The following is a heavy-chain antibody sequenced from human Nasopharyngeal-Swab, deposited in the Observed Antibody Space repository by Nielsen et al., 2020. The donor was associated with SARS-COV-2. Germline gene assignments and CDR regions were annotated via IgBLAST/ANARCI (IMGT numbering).Heavy chain of an antibody. CDR1: GYIFSSYN. D-gene: IGHD3/OR15-3a*01. CDR2: VSGYNGNT. CDR3: ARGQGSWTRNAFDI. Sequence: ASVKVSCKASGYIFSSYNINWVRQAPGQGLEWMGWVSGYNGNTNYAQKFQGRVTMTTDTSTSTAYMELRSLRSDDTAVYYCARGQGSWTRNAFDIWGQGTMVTVSS. V-gene: IGHV1-18*01. J-gene: IGHJ3*02.